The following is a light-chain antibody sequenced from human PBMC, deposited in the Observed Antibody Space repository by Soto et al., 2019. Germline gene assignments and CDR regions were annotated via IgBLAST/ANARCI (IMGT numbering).Light chain of an antibody. CDR2: GAS. CDR1: QSVSSSY. J-gene: IGKJ2*01. CDR3: HQYGSSPYT. V-gene: IGKV3-20*01. Sequence: EIVLTQSPGTLSLFPGERATLSCRASQSVSSSYLAWYQQKPGQAPRLLIYGASSRATGIPDRFSGSGSGTDFTLTISRLEPEDFAVYYCHQYGSSPYTFGQGTKLEIK.